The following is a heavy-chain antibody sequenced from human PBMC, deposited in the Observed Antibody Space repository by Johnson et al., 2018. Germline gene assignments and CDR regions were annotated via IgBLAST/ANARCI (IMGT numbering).Heavy chain of an antibody. CDR3: TRDQDAYFYRDV. J-gene: IGHJ6*03. Sequence: VQLVQSGGGLVQXGRSXRLXCTASGFTFDDFAMNWFRQAPDKGLAWVVFIRSNSYPGTTEYAANVKGRFIISRDDSRSIAYLQMNSLNAEDTAIYYCTRDQDAYFYRDVWGKGTTVTVS. CDR2: IRSNSYPGTT. V-gene: IGHV3-49*03. CDR1: GFTFDDFA.